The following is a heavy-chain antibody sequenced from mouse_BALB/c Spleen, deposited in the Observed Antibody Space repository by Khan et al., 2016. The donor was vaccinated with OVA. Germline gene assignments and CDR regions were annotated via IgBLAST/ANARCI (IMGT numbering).Heavy chain of an antibody. CDR1: GYSITSDYA. CDR2: ISYSGNT. Sequence: VQLKESGPGLVKPSQSLSLTCTVTGYSITSDYAWNWIRQFPRNKLEWMGYISYSGNTNYNPSLRSRISITRDTSKNQFFLQLNSVTTEDTATYYCARVYGGDFDYWGQGTTLTVSS. CDR3: ARVYGGDFDY. J-gene: IGHJ2*01. V-gene: IGHV3-2*02. D-gene: IGHD1-1*01.